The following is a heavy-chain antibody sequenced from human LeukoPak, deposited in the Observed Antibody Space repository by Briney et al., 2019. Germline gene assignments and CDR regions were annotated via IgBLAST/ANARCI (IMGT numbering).Heavy chain of an antibody. CDR3: ASRVSDYGSGSFESDAFDI. D-gene: IGHD3-10*01. Sequence: ASVKVSCKASGGTFSSYAISWVRQAPGQGLEWMGWISAYNANTNYAQKLQGRVTMTTDTSTSTAYMELRSLRSDDTAVYYCASRVSDYGSGSFESDAFDIWGQGTMVTVSS. CDR1: GGTFSSYA. CDR2: ISAYNANT. V-gene: IGHV1-18*01. J-gene: IGHJ3*02.